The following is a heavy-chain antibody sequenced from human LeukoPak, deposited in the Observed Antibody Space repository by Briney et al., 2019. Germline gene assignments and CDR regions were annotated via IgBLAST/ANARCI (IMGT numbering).Heavy chain of an antibody. J-gene: IGHJ4*02. Sequence: ASVKVSCRASGYTFTSYYMHWVRQAPGQGLEWMGWINTNTGNPTYAQGFFTGRYVFSLDTSVNTAYLQITGLKADDTAVYYCGRDPKLGIRGYTYGYIDFWGQGTLVTVAS. V-gene: IGHV7-4-1*02. CDR3: GRDPKLGIRGYTYGYIDF. D-gene: IGHD5-18*01. CDR1: GYTFTSYY. CDR2: INTNTGNP.